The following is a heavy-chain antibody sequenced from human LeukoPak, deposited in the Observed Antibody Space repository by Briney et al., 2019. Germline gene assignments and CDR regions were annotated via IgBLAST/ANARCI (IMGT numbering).Heavy chain of an antibody. CDR1: GLTGSHNY. Sequence: GGSLRLSCAASGLTGSHNYVSWVRQAPGKGLEWVSAIHTSGDTCYADSVKGRFTTSRDNAKNTLYLQMNSLRAEDTAVYYCVRGNYDYGGNPEDYFDYWGQGTLVTVSS. CDR2: IHTSGDT. V-gene: IGHV3-53*01. D-gene: IGHD4-23*01. J-gene: IGHJ4*02. CDR3: VRGNYDYGGNPEDYFDY.